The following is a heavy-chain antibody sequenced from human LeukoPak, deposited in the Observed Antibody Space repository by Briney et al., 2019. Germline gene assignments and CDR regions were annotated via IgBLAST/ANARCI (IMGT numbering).Heavy chain of an antibody. D-gene: IGHD1-14*01. CDR3: ATETNGRHYDY. CDR1: GLTFSTSG. V-gene: IGHV3-21*06. CDR2: IGPTGSDR. Sequence: VKPGGSLRLSCTASGLTFSTSGFKWVRQAPGKGLEWVASIGPTGSDRYHADSIKGRFTISRDNANNFLYLQMNSLRAEDTAVYYCATETNGRHYDYWGQGTLLTVSS. J-gene: IGHJ4*02.